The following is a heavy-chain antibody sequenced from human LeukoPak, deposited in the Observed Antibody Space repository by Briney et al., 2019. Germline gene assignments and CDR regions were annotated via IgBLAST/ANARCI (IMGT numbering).Heavy chain of an antibody. Sequence: ASVKVSCKASGGTFSSYAISWVRQAPGQGLEWMGGIIPIFGTANYAQKFQGRVTITTDESTSTAYMELSSLRSEDTAVYYCARGGYCSSTSCYLLDYYYMDVWGKGTTVTVSS. V-gene: IGHV1-69*05. CDR1: GGTFSSYA. CDR2: IIPIFGTA. CDR3: ARGGYCSSTSCYLLDYYYMDV. J-gene: IGHJ6*03. D-gene: IGHD2-2*01.